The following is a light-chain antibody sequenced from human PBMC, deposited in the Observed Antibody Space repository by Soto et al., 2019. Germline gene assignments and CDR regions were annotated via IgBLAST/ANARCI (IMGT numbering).Light chain of an antibody. CDR3: QSYDSSLSGVV. V-gene: IGLV1-40*01. J-gene: IGLJ2*01. CDR1: SSNIGAGYD. Sequence: QSXLTQPPXVSGXXXXXVXXXXXGSSSNIGAGYDVHWYQQLPGTAPKLLIYGNSNRPSGVPDRFSGSKSGTSASLAITGLQAEDEADYYCQSYDSSLSGVVFGGGTKLTVL. CDR2: GNS.